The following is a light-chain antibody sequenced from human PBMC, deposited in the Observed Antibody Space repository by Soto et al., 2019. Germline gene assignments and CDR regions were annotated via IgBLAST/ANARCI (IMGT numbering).Light chain of an antibody. J-gene: IGKJ1*01. CDR1: QSVKAN. CDR2: GAS. Sequence: EILMTQSPATLSVSPGERGTLSCRASQSVKANLAWYPQKSGRAPRLLIFGASTRATHIPCRFSGSGSGTEFTLTIRSLQPEDFAVYFCLQYNDWPRTLGQGTTV. V-gene: IGKV3-15*01. CDR3: LQYNDWPRT.